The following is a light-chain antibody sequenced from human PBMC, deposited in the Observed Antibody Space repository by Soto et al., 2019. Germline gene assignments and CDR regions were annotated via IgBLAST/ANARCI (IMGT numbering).Light chain of an antibody. CDR1: QSVSSY. Sequence: EIVLTQSPATLSLSPGERATLSCRASQSVSSYLAWYQQKPGQAPRLLIYDASNRATGIPARFSGSGSGTDFTLTISSLEPEAFAVYYCQQRSNWPIFTFGTGTKVDIK. CDR2: DAS. V-gene: IGKV3-11*01. J-gene: IGKJ3*01. CDR3: QQRSNWPIFT.